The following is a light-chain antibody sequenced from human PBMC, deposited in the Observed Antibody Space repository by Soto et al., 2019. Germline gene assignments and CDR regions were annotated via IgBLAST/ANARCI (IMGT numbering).Light chain of an antibody. V-gene: IGLV2-8*01. J-gene: IGLJ1*01. CDR2: EVS. CDR1: SIDVGGYNY. CDR3: TSYAGSNNLV. Sequence: QSVLTQPPSASGSPGQSVTISCTGTSIDVGGYNYVSWYQQHPGKPPKLMIYEVSKRPSGVPDRFSGSKSGNTASLTVSGLQADDEADYYCTSYAGSNNLVFGTGTKVTVL.